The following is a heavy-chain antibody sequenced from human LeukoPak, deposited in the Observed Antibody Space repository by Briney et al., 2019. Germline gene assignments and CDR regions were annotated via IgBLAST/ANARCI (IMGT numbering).Heavy chain of an antibody. V-gene: IGHV4-59*01. D-gene: IGHD6-19*01. J-gene: IGHJ4*02. Sequence: PSETLSLTCTVSGGSIRSYLWGWIRQPPGKGLEWIGYIHYSGSTNYNPSLKSRVTISVDTSMNQFSLRLSSVTAADTAVYYCARWSSGWYADYWGQGTLVTVSS. CDR3: ARWSSGWYADY. CDR1: GGSIRSYL. CDR2: IHYSGST.